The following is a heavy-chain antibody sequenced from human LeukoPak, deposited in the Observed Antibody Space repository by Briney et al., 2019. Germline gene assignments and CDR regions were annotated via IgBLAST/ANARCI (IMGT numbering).Heavy chain of an antibody. CDR1: GCTFTSYG. J-gene: IGHJ4*02. CDR2: ISAYNGNT. D-gene: IGHD3-22*01. V-gene: IGHV1-18*01. Sequence: EASVKVSCKASGCTFTSYGISWVRQAPGQGLEWMGWISAYNGNTNYAQKLQGRVTMTTDTSTSTAYMELRSLRSDDTAVYYCARETEDYYDSSGPYFDYWGQGTLVTVSS. CDR3: ARETEDYYDSSGPYFDY.